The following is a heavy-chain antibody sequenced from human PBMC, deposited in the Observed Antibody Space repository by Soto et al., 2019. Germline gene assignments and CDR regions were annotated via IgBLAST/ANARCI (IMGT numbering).Heavy chain of an antibody. CDR1: GDSISSLY. J-gene: IGHJ4*02. D-gene: IGHD6-19*01. Sequence: SETLSLTCTVSGDSISSLYCSWIRQPPGKGLEWIGYIYYSGSINYNPSLKSRVTISVDPSKNQFSLRLSSVTAADTAVYFCAKSRWDTSGWKTDYWGQGTLVTVSS. CDR3: AKSRWDTSGWKTDY. CDR2: IYYSGSI. V-gene: IGHV4-59*01.